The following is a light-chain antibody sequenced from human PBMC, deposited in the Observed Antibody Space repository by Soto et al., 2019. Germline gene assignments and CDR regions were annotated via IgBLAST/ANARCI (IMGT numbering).Light chain of an antibody. CDR1: QSLIHSDGNTY. Sequence: DVVMTQSPLSLPVTLGQPASISCRSSQSLIHSDGNTYLSWFQQRPGQSPRRLIYEVSDRDSGDXDXSPGSGSGTDSTLKISRVAPEDVGVYYCLQGRHWPWSFGEGTEVEIK. CDR2: EVS. V-gene: IGKV2-30*02. J-gene: IGKJ1*01. CDR3: LQGRHWPWS.